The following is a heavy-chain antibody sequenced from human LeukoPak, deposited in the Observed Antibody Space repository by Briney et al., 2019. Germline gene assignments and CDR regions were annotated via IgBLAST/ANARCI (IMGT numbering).Heavy chain of an antibody. CDR3: AKDMYSSSRSSWFDP. V-gene: IGHV3-9*01. D-gene: IGHD6-13*01. J-gene: IGHJ5*02. CDR1: GFTFDDYA. Sequence: PGGSLRLSCVASGFTFDDYAMHWVRQAPGKGLEGVSGISWNSGNIGYADSVKGRFTIPRDNAKNSLYLQMNSLRAEDTALYYCAKDMYSSSRSSWFDPWGQGTLVTVSS. CDR2: ISWNSGNI.